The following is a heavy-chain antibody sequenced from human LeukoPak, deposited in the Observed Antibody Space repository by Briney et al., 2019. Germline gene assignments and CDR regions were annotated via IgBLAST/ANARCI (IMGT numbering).Heavy chain of an antibody. Sequence: GESLKISCKGSGYSFNNWWIGWVRQMPGKGLEWMGIFYPGDSDTRYSPSFQGHVTISADKSNSTAYLQWSSLKASDTAMYYSARHLLEMTSPPRSDAFDIWGQGTMVTVSS. V-gene: IGHV5-51*01. J-gene: IGHJ3*02. CDR3: ARHLLEMTSPPRSDAFDI. CDR1: GYSFNNWW. CDR2: FYPGDSDT. D-gene: IGHD5-24*01.